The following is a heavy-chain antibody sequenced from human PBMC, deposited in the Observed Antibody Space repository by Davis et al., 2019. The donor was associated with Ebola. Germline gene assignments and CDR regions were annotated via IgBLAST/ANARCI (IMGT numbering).Heavy chain of an antibody. J-gene: IGHJ6*03. CDR3: ARGTPDYGGNGGGRNYYMDV. V-gene: IGHV4-34*01. CDR1: GGSISSYY. CDR2: INHSGST. Sequence: PSETLSLTCTVSGGSISSYYWSWIRQPPGKGLEWIGEINHSGSTNYNPSLKSRVTISVDTSKNQFSLKLSSVTAADTAVYYCARGTPDYGGNGGGRNYYMDVWGKGTTVTVSS. D-gene: IGHD4-23*01.